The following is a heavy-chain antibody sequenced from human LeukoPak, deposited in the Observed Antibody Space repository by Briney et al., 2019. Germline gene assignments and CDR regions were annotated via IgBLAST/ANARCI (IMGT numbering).Heavy chain of an antibody. Sequence: ASVKVSYKACGYSFTSYVISWVQQAPGQELKGMEWISAYNANTNYAQKLQGRVTMTTDTSTSTAYMELRSLRSDDTAVYYCARGSLRAAGTSAFDYWGQGTLVTVSS. CDR1: GYSFTSYV. CDR3: ARGSLRAAGTSAFDY. J-gene: IGHJ4*02. D-gene: IGHD6-19*01. V-gene: IGHV1-18*01. CDR2: ISAYNANT.